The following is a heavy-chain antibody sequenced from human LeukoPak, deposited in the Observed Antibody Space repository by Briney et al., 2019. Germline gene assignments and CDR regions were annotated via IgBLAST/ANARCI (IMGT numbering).Heavy chain of an antibody. CDR1: GYTFTSYG. Sequence: GASVKVSCKASGYTFTSYGISWVRQAPGQGLEWMGWISAYNGNTNYAQKPQGRVTMTTDTSTSTAYMELRSLRSDDTAVYYCARAPPKTIAAAGTDYWGQGTLVTVSS. J-gene: IGHJ4*02. D-gene: IGHD6-13*01. V-gene: IGHV1-18*01. CDR2: ISAYNGNT. CDR3: ARAPPKTIAAAGTDY.